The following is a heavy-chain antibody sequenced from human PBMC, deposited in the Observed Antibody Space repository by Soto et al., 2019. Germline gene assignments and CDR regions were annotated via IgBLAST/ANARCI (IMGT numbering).Heavy chain of an antibody. V-gene: IGHV4-39*01. Sequence: QLQLQESGPGLVKPSETLSLTCTVSGGSISSSTNYWGWIRQPPGKGLEWIGSIYYSGSTYYNPSLKSRVTISVDTSTNQFSLRLSSVTATDTAVYYCARQSNRVIRRVNRVITDCWGQGTLVTASS. CDR2: IYYSGST. CDR1: GGSISSSTNY. J-gene: IGHJ4*02. D-gene: IGHD2-21*01. CDR3: ARQSNRVIRRVNRVITDC.